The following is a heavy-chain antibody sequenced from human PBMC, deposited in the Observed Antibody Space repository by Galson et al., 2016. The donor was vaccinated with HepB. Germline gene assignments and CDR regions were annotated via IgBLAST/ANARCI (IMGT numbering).Heavy chain of an antibody. CDR2: ISAYNGNT. CDR1: GYTFTSYG. Sequence: SVKLSCKASGYTFTSYGIRWVRQAPGQGLEWMGWISAYNGNTNYAQKLQGRVTITTDTSTSTAYMELRSLRSDDTAVYYCARGPSSTRTFDYWGQGTLVTVSS. CDR3: ARGPSSTRTFDY. D-gene: IGHD2-2*01. J-gene: IGHJ4*02. V-gene: IGHV1-18*01.